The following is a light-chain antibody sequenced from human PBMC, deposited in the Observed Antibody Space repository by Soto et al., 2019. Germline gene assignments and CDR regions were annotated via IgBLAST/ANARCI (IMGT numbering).Light chain of an antibody. V-gene: IGKV3-15*01. CDR2: NAF. CDR3: QQRYNWPLT. Sequence: EIVMTQSPATLSVTPGESATLSCRASQSITNNLAWYQQRPGQPPRLLIYNAFTRATGIPARFSGSVSGTHFTLTISSLEPEDFAVYYCQQRYNWPLTFGQGTKVDIK. J-gene: IGKJ1*01. CDR1: QSITNN.